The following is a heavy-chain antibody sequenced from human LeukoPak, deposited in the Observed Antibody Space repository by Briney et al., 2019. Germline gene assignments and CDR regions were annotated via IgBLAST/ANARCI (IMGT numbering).Heavy chain of an antibody. CDR1: GGYISSGDYY. Sequence: KTSETLSLTCTVSGGYISSGDYYWGWIRQPPGKGLEWIGSIYYSGSTYYNPSLKSRVTISVDTSKNQFSLKLSSVTAADTAVYYCARHVSVATKNYCSGGSCYHYNWFDPWGQGTLVTASS. J-gene: IGHJ5*02. D-gene: IGHD2-15*01. CDR3: ARHVSVATKNYCSGGSCYHYNWFDP. V-gene: IGHV4-39*01. CDR2: IYYSGST.